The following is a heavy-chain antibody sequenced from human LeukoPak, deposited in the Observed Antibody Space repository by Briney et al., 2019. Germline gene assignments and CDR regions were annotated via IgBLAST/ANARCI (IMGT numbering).Heavy chain of an antibody. V-gene: IGHV3-7*04. CDR3: ARGWFGELLDAFDI. J-gene: IGHJ3*02. Sequence: PGGSLRLSCAASGFTFSSYWMSWVRQAPGKGLEWVANIKQDGSEKYYVDSVKGRFTISRDNAKKSLYLQMNSLRAEDTAVYYCARGWFGELLDAFDIWGQGTMVTVSS. D-gene: IGHD3-10*01. CDR2: IKQDGSEK. CDR1: GFTFSSYW.